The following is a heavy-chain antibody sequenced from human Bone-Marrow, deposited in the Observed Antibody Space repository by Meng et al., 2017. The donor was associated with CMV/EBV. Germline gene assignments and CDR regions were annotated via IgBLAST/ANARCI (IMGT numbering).Heavy chain of an antibody. CDR2: INSDGSST. CDR1: GFTFSSYW. Sequence: GGSLRLSCAASGFTFSSYWMSWVRQAPGKGLVWVSRINSDGSSTSYADSVKGRFTISRDNAKNTLYLQMNSLRAEDTAVYYCARGTTYYDFWSGYYTLDYWGQGTLVTVPQ. J-gene: IGHJ4*02. D-gene: IGHD3-3*01. V-gene: IGHV3-74*01. CDR3: ARGTTYYDFWSGYYTLDY.